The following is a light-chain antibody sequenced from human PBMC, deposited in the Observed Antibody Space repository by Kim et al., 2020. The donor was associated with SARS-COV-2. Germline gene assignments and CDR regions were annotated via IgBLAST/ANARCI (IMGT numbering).Light chain of an antibody. J-gene: IGLJ3*02. CDR2: RNN. V-gene: IGLV1-47*01. Sequence: GQRRTSSCSVHSTNVGSNYVYWYPQLPGTPPKPLIYRNNQRPSGVPDRFSGSKSGTSASLAISGLRSEDEADYYCAAWDDSLSVWVFGGGTQLTVL. CDR1: STNVGSNY. CDR3: AAWDDSLSVWV.